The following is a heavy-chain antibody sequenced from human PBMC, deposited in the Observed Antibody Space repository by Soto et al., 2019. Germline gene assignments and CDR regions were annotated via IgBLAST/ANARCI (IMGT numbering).Heavy chain of an antibody. CDR2: INRSEDT. J-gene: IGHJ3*02. V-gene: IGHV4-34*01. Sequence: SETLSLTCAVSRGSGRSDNYYWNWLRQTPGKGLEWIGEINRSEDTNYTPSLKSRVTISVDTSKKQFSLTLSSVTAADTAVYYCARGRRSLTRVIAAAMGGFDIWGQGTMVTVSS. CDR1: RGSGRSDNYY. CDR3: ARGRRSLTRVIAAAMGGFDI. D-gene: IGHD2-2*01.